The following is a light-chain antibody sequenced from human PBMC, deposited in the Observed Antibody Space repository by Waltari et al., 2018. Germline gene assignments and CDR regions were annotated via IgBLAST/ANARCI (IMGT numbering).Light chain of an antibody. CDR1: SSDVGNYNL. CDR3: CSYAGSSTLL. J-gene: IGLJ2*01. CDR2: EGS. V-gene: IGLV2-23*01. Sequence: QSALTQPASVSGSPGQSITISCTGTSSDVGNYNLVSWYQQHPGKAPKLMIYEGSKRPPGVSNRFSGSKSGSTASLTISGLQAEDEADYFCCSYAGSSTLLFGGGTKLTVL.